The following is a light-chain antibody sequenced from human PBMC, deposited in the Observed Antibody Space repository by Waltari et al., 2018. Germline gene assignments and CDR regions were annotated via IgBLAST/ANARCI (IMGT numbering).Light chain of an antibody. Sequence: EIVLTQSPGTLSLSPGERATLSCRASQSVGKDLAWYQQKPGQAPRRLIYHTTTRATGIPDRFSGSGSGTDFSLTISRLEPEDFAVYHCQMYVNLPATFGQGTKVEI. CDR2: HTT. CDR3: QMYVNLPAT. V-gene: IGKV3-20*01. CDR1: QSVGKD. J-gene: IGKJ1*01.